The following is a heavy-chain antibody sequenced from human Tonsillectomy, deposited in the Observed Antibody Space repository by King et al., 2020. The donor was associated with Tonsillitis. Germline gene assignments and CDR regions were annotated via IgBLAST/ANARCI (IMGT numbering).Heavy chain of an antibody. D-gene: IGHD6-19*01. CDR2: ISSSSSYT. CDR3: ARDRGSSGCFDY. J-gene: IGHJ4*02. V-gene: IGHV3-11*06. Sequence: VQMVESGGGLVKPGGSLRLSCAASGFTFSDYYMSWIRQAPGKGLEWVSYISSSSSYTNYADSVKGRFTISRDNAKNSLYLQMNSLRAEDTAVYYCARDRGSSGCFDYWGQGTLVTVSS. CDR1: GFTFSDYY.